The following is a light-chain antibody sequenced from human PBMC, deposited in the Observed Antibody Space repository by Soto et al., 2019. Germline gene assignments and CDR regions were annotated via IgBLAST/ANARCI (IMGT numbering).Light chain of an antibody. CDR1: QDISDY. CDR3: QQLNSYPLT. CDR2: AAS. Sequence: DIQLTQSPSFLSASVGDRVTITCRASQDISDYLAWYQQRPGKAPKLLIYAASTLQSGVPSRFSGSGSGTEFTLTISSLQPEDFATYSCQQLNSYPLTFGQGHDWRL. J-gene: IGKJ5*01. V-gene: IGKV1-9*01.